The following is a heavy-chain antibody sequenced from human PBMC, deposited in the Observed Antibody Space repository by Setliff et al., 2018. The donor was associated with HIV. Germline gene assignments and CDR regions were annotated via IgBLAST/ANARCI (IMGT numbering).Heavy chain of an antibody. CDR1: GGSIRTGTYY. CDR2: FYTSGST. D-gene: IGHD3-10*01. Sequence: KASETLSLTCTVSGGSIRTGTYYWGWIRQPPGKGLEWIGRFYTSGSTIYNPSLKSRVTMSVDASKNQLSLKLRSVTAADTAVYYCARARITMIGGRLEPYAFDRWGQGTKVTVS. CDR3: ARARITMIGGRLEPYAFDR. V-gene: IGHV4-61*02. J-gene: IGHJ3*01.